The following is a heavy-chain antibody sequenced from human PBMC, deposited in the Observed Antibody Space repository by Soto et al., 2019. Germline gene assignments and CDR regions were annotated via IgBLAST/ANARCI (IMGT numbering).Heavy chain of an antibody. D-gene: IGHD6-13*01. Sequence: QVQLVQSGDEVKQPGASVKVSCKASGSTITAYGISWVRQAPGQGLEWMAWISSPNGNTYYAPNLQGRVTMTTDTSTSTAYMELRSLRSDDTGVYYCASSSIAAAGPVDYWGQGALVTVSS. J-gene: IGHJ4*02. V-gene: IGHV1-18*01. CDR3: ASSSIAAAGPVDY. CDR1: GSTITAYG. CDR2: ISSPNGNT.